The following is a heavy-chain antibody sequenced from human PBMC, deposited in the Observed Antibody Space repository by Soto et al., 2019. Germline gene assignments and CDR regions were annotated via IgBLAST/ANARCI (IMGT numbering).Heavy chain of an antibody. CDR2: IYPGDSDT. J-gene: IGHJ4*02. CDR1: GYSFTSYW. D-gene: IGHD6-6*01. CDR3: ARNPLSSSSFLRVDY. Sequence: EVQLVQSGAEVKKPGESLKISCKGSGYSFTSYWIGWVRQMPGKGLEWMGIIYPGDSDTRYSPSFQGQVTISADKSISTAYLQWSSLKASDTAMDYCARNPLSSSSFLRVDYWGQGTLVTVSS. V-gene: IGHV5-51*03.